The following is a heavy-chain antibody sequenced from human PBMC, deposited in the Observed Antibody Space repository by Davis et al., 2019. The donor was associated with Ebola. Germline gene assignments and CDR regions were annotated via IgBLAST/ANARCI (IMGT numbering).Heavy chain of an antibody. CDR3: ARGYTTGTAAGAY. V-gene: IGHV1-18*01. D-gene: IGHD1-1*01. J-gene: IGHJ4*02. CDR1: GYTFTSYG. Sequence: AASVKVSCKASGYTFTSYGISWVRQAPGQGLEWMGWISAYNGNTNYAQKFQGRVTITRDTSASTAYMELSSLRSEDTAVYYCARGYTTGTAAGAYWGQGTLVTVSS. CDR2: ISAYNGNT.